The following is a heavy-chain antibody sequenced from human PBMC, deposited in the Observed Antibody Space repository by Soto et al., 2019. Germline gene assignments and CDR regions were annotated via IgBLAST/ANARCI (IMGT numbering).Heavy chain of an antibody. Sequence: GGSLRLSCAASGFTFSSYAMSWVRQAPGKGLERVSAISGSGGSTYYADSVKGRFTISRDNSKNTLYLQMNSLRAEDTAVYYCAKLYYDILTPFYYYMDVWGKGTTVTVSS. V-gene: IGHV3-23*01. CDR1: GFTFSSYA. CDR2: ISGSGGST. CDR3: AKLYYDILTPFYYYMDV. J-gene: IGHJ6*03. D-gene: IGHD3-9*01.